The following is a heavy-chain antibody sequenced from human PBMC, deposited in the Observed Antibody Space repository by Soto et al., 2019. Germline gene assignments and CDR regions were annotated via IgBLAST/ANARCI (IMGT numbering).Heavy chain of an antibody. CDR1: GYIFTSYY. V-gene: IGHV1-46*01. Sequence: ASVKVSCKTSGYIFTSYYIHWVRQAPGQGLDWMGIIDPTRGSTNYAQKFQGRVSMTSDTSTNTVYMDLSSLRSDDTAVYYCARELATIRGVYFYYWGQGTPVTVSS. D-gene: IGHD5-12*01. J-gene: IGHJ4*02. CDR3: ARELATIRGVYFYY. CDR2: IDPTRGST.